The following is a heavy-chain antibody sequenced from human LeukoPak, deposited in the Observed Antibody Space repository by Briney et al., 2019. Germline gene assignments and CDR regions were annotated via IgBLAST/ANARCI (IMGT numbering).Heavy chain of an antibody. V-gene: IGHV1-2*04. CDR1: GYNFTGYY. J-gene: IGHJ4*02. Sequence: ASVKVSCKASGYNFTGYYMHWVRQAPGQGLERMRWINPNSGGTNYAQKFQGWVTMTRDTSISTAYMELSRLRSDDTAVYYCARDSTNSSPYFDYWGQGTLVTVPS. CDR2: INPNSGGT. D-gene: IGHD1-7*01. CDR3: ARDSTNSSPYFDY.